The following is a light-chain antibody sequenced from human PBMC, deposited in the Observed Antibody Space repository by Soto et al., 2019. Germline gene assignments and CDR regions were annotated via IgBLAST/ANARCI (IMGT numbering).Light chain of an antibody. CDR2: EVS. V-gene: IGLV2-8*01. J-gene: IGLJ1*01. Sequence: QSALTQPPSASGSPGQSVTVSCTGTSSDVGGYDYVSWYQHHPGKAPKLLIYEVSKRPSGVPDRFSGSKSGTSASLAITGLQAEDEADYYCQSYDSSLSGYVFGTGTKVTVL. CDR1: SSDVGGYDY. CDR3: QSYDSSLSGYV.